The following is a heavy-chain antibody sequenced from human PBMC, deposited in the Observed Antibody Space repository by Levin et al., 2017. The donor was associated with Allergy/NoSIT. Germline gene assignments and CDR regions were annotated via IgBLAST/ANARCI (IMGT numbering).Heavy chain of an antibody. Sequence: SETLSLTCAISGDSVSSNSAAWNWIRQSPSRGLEWLGRTYYRSKWYNDYAVSMKGRIIINPDTSRSQFSLQLNSVTPEDTAVYYCARAQGFGSGWPSGYYFDYWGQGTLVTVSP. V-gene: IGHV6-1*01. CDR2: TYYRSKWYN. CDR1: GDSVSSNSAA. J-gene: IGHJ4*02. D-gene: IGHD6-19*01. CDR3: ARAQGFGSGWPSGYYFDY.